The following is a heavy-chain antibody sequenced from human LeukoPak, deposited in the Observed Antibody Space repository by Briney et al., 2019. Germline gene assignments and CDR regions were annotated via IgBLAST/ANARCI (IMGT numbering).Heavy chain of an antibody. CDR2: ITTGDST. Sequence: GGSLRLSCAASGFTFSTYVMNWVRQAPGKGLEWVSHITTGDSTDYPDSVKGRFTVSRDSSKNTLYLQMNSLRAEDTAVYYCAKGLSESIYDALDSWGQGTLVTVSS. D-gene: IGHD1-26*01. V-gene: IGHV3-23*01. CDR3: AKGLSESIYDALDS. J-gene: IGHJ4*02. CDR1: GFTFSTYV.